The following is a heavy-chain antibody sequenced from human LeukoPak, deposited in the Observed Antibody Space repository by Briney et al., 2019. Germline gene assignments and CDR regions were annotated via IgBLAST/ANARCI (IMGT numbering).Heavy chain of an antibody. J-gene: IGHJ6*02. CDR3: AKDLRGYSYGLGYYGMDV. CDR2: ISWNSGSI. Sequence: QSGGSLRLSCAASGLTVNSNYMSWVRQAPGKGLEWVSGISWNSGSIGYADSVKGRFTISRDNAKNSLYLQMNSLRAEDTALYYCAKDLRGYSYGLGYYGMDVWGQGTTVTVSS. V-gene: IGHV3-9*01. D-gene: IGHD5-18*01. CDR1: GLTVNSNY.